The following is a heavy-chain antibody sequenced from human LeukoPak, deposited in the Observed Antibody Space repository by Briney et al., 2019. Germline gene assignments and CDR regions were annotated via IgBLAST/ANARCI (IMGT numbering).Heavy chain of an antibody. CDR3: ARPARHGDYSWADY. Sequence: GESLKISCKGSGYSFPIYWIGWVRQMPGKGLEWMGVIYPADSDTRYSPSFQGQVTISADKSISTAYLQWSSLKASDTAMYYCARPARHGDYSWADYWGQGTLVTVSS. V-gene: IGHV5-51*01. J-gene: IGHJ4*02. D-gene: IGHD4-17*01. CDR2: IYPADSDT. CDR1: GYSFPIYW.